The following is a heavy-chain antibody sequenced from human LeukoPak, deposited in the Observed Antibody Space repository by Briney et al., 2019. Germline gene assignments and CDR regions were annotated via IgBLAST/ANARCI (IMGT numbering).Heavy chain of an antibody. V-gene: IGHV4-59*01. CDR2: FYYSGST. Sequence: SETLSLTCTVSGDSFISYYWSWLRQPPGKGLEWLGYFYYSGSTNYNRSLKSRVTIPVDTSKNQFSLTLSSVTAADTAVYYCARGQGPSYYDSSGYRNWFDPWGQGTLVTVSS. CDR1: GDSFISYY. J-gene: IGHJ5*02. CDR3: ARGQGPSYYDSSGYRNWFDP. D-gene: IGHD3-22*01.